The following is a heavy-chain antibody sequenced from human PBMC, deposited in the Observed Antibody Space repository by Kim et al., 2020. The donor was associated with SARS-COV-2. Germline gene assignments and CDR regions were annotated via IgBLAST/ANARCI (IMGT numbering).Heavy chain of an antibody. CDR2: INHSGST. CDR3: ARGRPLYGSGSYFY. V-gene: IGHV4-34*01. Sequence: SETLSLTCAVYGGSFSGYYWSWIRQPPGKGLEWIGEINHSGSTNYKPSLKSRVTISVDTSKNQFSLKLSSVTAADTAVYYCARGRPLYGSGSYFYWGQGT. J-gene: IGHJ4*02. CDR1: GGSFSGYY. D-gene: IGHD3-10*01.